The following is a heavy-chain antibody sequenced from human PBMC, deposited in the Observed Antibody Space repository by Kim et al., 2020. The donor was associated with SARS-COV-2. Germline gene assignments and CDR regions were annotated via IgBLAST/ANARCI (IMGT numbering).Heavy chain of an antibody. Sequence: SETLSLTCAVYGGSFSGYYWSWIRQPPGKGLEWIGEINHSGSTNYNPSLKSRVTISVDTSKNQFSLKLSSVTAADTAVYYCARRSVWFGPRPFDYWGQGTLVTVSS. CDR1: GGSFSGYY. CDR3: ARRSVWFGPRPFDY. V-gene: IGHV4-34*01. J-gene: IGHJ4*02. CDR2: INHSGST. D-gene: IGHD3-10*01.